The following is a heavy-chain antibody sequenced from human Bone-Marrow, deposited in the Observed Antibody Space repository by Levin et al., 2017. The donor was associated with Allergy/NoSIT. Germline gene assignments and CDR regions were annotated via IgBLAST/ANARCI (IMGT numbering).Heavy chain of an antibody. CDR1: GFTFGDYA. Sequence: GGSLRLSCTASGFTFGDYAMSWFRQAPGKGLEWVAFIRSKAYGGTTEYAASVKGRFTISRDDSKSIAYLPMSSLKTEDTAVYYCTGGKDYGDYYFDYWGQGTLVTVSS. CDR3: TGGKDYGDYYFDY. V-gene: IGHV3-49*03. CDR2: IRSKAYGGTT. D-gene: IGHD4-17*01. J-gene: IGHJ4*02.